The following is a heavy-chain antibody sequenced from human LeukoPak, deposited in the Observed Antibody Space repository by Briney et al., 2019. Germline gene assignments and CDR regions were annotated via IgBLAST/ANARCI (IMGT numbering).Heavy chain of an antibody. CDR2: IYYGGST. D-gene: IGHD4-17*01. CDR1: GDSISNSRYY. J-gene: IGHJ3*02. Sequence: SETLPLTCTVSGDSISNSRYYWGWIRQPPGKGLDWIASIYYGGSTFYNPSLKSRVTISVDTSKNQFSLTLSSVTAADTAVYYCASDDYGDLVNAFDIWGQGTMVTVSS. CDR3: ASDDYGDLVNAFDI. V-gene: IGHV4-39*01.